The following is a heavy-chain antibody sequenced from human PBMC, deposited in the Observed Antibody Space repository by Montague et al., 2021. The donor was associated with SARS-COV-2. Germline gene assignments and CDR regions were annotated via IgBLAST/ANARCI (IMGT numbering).Heavy chain of an antibody. Sequence: SLRLSCAASGFTVSSNYMSWVRQAPGRGLEWVSVIYSGGSTYYADSVKGRFTISRDNSKNTLYLQMNSLRAEDTAVYYCARDLGLGSSWYTFDYWGRGTLVTVSS. CDR2: IYSGGST. J-gene: IGHJ4*02. V-gene: IGHV3-53*01. CDR3: ARDLGLGSSWYTFDY. CDR1: GFTVSSNY. D-gene: IGHD6-13*01.